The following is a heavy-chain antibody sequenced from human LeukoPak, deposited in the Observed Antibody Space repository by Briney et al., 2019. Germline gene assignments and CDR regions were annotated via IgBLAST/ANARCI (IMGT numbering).Heavy chain of an antibody. CDR1: GFTFSSHA. D-gene: IGHD2-2*01. Sequence: GRSLRLSCAASGFTFSSHAMHWVRQAPGKGLEYVSAISSDGGVTYYANSVKGRFTISRDNSKNTAHLQMGSLRGEDMAVYYCARDPHCGSTSCLSYFDYWGQGTLVTVSS. CDR2: ISSDGGVT. V-gene: IGHV3-64*01. CDR3: ARDPHCGSTSCLSYFDY. J-gene: IGHJ4*02.